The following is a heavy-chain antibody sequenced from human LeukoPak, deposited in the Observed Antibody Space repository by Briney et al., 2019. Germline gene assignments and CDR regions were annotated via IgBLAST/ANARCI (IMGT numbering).Heavy chain of an antibody. CDR2: IILIFGTA. J-gene: IGHJ4*02. CDR1: GGTFSSYA. D-gene: IGHD3-3*01. V-gene: IGHV1-69*05. Sequence: SVKVSCKASGGTFSSYAISWVRQAPGQGLEWMGRIILIFGTANYAQKFQGRVTITTDESTSTAYMELSSLRSEDTAVYYCARSGGDFWSGSFGYLDYWGQGTLVTVSS. CDR3: ARSGGDFWSGSFGYLDY.